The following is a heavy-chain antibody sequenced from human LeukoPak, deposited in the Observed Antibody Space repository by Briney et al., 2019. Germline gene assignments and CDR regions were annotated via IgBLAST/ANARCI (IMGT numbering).Heavy chain of an antibody. V-gene: IGHV5-51*01. D-gene: IGHD3-10*01. CDR3: ARQSRDGSKNRGYYFDY. CDR1: GFIFTNYW. CDR2: IYPADSDT. Sequence: GESLKISCQVSGFIFTNYWIGWVRQMPGKGLESMGLIYPADSDTTYSPSFQGQVTISADRSISTVYLQWSSLKASDTAMYYCARQSRDGSKNRGYYFDYWGQGTLVTVSS. J-gene: IGHJ4*02.